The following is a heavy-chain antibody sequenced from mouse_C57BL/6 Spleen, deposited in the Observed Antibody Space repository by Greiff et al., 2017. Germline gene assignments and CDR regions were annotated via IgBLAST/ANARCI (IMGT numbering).Heavy chain of an antibody. CDR1: GFNIKNTY. Sequence: EVQLQQSVAELVRPGASVKLSCTASGFNIKNTYMPWVKQRPEQGLEWIGRIDPANGNTKYAPKFQGKATITADTSSNTAYLQLSSLTSEDAAIYCCARWLRHAMGYWGQGTSVTVSS. J-gene: IGHJ4*01. V-gene: IGHV14-3*01. CDR2: IDPANGNT. CDR3: ARWLRHAMGY. D-gene: IGHD2-2*01.